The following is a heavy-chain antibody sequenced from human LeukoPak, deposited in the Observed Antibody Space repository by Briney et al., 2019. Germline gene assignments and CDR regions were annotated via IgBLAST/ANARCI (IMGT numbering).Heavy chain of an antibody. J-gene: IGHJ5*02. D-gene: IGHD2-2*01. V-gene: IGHV1-8*01. CDR1: GYTFTSYD. CDR2: MNPNSGNT. Sequence: GASVKVSCKASGYTFTSYDINWVRQATGQGLEWMGWMNPNSGNTGYAQKFQGRVTMTRNTSISTAYMELSSLRSEDTAVYYCARGQVVVVPLYWFDPWGQGTLVTISS. CDR3: ARGQVVVVPLYWFDP.